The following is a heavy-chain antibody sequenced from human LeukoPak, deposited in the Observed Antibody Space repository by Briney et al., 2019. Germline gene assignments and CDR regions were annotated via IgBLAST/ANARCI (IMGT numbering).Heavy chain of an antibody. CDR3: VRELRYFDWLAYYYYYGMDV. CDR2: INPSGGST. V-gene: IGHV1-46*01. Sequence: ASVKVSCKASGYTFTSYYMHWVRQAPGQGLEWMGIINPSGGSTSYAQKFQGRVTMTRDTSTSTVYMELSSLRSEDTAVYYCVRELRYFDWLAYYYYYGMDVWGKGTTVTVSS. CDR1: GYTFTSYY. D-gene: IGHD3-9*01. J-gene: IGHJ6*04.